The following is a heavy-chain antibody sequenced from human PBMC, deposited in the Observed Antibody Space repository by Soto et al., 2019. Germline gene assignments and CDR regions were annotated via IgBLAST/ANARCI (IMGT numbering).Heavy chain of an antibody. CDR1: GGTFSSYA. V-gene: IGHV1-69*12. J-gene: IGHJ6*02. D-gene: IGHD2-15*01. CDR3: ASPPGDCSGGSCPYYYYGMDV. Sequence: QVQLVQSGAEVKKPGSSVKVSCKASGGTFSSYAISWVRQAPGQGLEWMGWIIPIFGTANYAQKFQGRVTITADESTSTAYMELSSLRSEDTAVYYCASPPGDCSGGSCPYYYYGMDVWGQGTTVTVSS. CDR2: IIPIFGTA.